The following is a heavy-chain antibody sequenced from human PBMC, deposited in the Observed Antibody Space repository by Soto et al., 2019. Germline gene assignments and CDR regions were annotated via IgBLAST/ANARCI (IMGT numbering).Heavy chain of an antibody. Sequence: EVQLLESGGGLVQPGGSLRLSCAASGITFSSYAMSWVRQAPGKGLEWVSTISGGGASTYSADSVKGRFTISRDNSKNTLYLQLNRLRAEDTAVSYCAKQAGYSSDPFDYWGQGTLVTVSS. CDR3: AKQAGYSSDPFDY. V-gene: IGHV3-23*01. CDR1: GITFSSYA. CDR2: ISGGGAST. D-gene: IGHD6-19*01. J-gene: IGHJ4*02.